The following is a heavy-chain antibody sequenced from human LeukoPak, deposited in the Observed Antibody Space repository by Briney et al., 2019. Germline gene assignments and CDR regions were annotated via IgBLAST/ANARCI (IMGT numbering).Heavy chain of an antibody. J-gene: IGHJ4*02. D-gene: IGHD7-27*01. CDR2: ISWNSGSI. CDR3: ARDLNWAFDY. Sequence: PGGSLRLSCAASGFTFDDYAMHWVRQAPGKGLEWVSGISWNSGSIGYADSVKGRFTISRDNAKNSLYLQMNSLRAEDTAVYSCARDLNWAFDYWGQGTLVTVS. CDR1: GFTFDDYA. V-gene: IGHV3-9*01.